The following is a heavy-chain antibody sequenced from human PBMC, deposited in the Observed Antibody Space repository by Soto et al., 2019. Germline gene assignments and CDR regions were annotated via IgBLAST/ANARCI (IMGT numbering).Heavy chain of an antibody. CDR2: INPSRGSA. Sequence: ASVKVSCKASGYTFFKYFIHWVRQAPGQGLEWIGIINPSRGSATYGPIFQGRVSLTTDMSTSTVYMELSSLRSEDTAIYYCARPLIGNTIDLWGQGTSVTVSS. CDR3: ARPLIGNTIDL. V-gene: IGHV1-46*01. D-gene: IGHD1-7*01. CDR1: GYTFFKYF. J-gene: IGHJ3*01.